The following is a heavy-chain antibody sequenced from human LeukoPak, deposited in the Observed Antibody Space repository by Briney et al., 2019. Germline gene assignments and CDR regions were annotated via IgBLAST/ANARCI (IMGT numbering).Heavy chain of an antibody. CDR1: GGSFSGYY. V-gene: IGHV4-34*01. J-gene: IGHJ6*03. Sequence: SETLSLTCAVYGGSFSGYYWTWIRQSPGKGLEWIGEINPSGGTYYNPSLKSRLTISRDTSKNQFSLRLSSVTAADTAVYYCARGRQEISMILVVMTGVSYYLDVWGIGTTVTVS. CDR3: ARGRQEISMILVVMTGVSYYLDV. CDR2: INPSGGT. D-gene: IGHD3-22*01.